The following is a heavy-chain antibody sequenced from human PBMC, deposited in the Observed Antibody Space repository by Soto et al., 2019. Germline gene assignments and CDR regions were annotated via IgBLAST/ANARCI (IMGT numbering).Heavy chain of an antibody. J-gene: IGHJ4*02. V-gene: IGHV4-4*07. CDR2: IFSSGST. Sequence: SETLSLTCTVSGGSINTFYWSWVRQPAGKGLEWIGRIFSSGSTSFNPSLESRVAMSVDTSKNHFSLNLSSVTAADMAVYYCAREGSYSAYKRYFEFWGQGNQVTVSS. D-gene: IGHD5-12*01. CDR1: GGSINTFY. CDR3: AREGSYSAYKRYFEF.